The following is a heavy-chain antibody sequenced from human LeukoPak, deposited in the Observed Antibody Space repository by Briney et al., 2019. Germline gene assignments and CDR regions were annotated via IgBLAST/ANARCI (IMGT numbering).Heavy chain of an antibody. J-gene: IGHJ4*02. D-gene: IGHD3-16*01. Sequence: SQTLSLTCTVSGDSISRDGYYWSWIRQPPGKGLEWIGYIYHSGGAYSNPSLKSRVTISVDKPKNQFSLSLSSVTAADTAVYYCARVTPGGSHALDYWGQGTLVTVSS. CDR1: GDSISRDGYY. CDR3: ARVTPGGSHALDY. V-gene: IGHV4-30-2*01. CDR2: IYHSGGA.